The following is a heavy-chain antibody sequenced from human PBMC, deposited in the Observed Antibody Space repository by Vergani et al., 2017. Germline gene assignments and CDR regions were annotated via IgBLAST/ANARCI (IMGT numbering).Heavy chain of an antibody. D-gene: IGHD3-10*01. CDR1: GFSFRGHG. CDR3: AKQYFVSGNYLFDY. CDR2: ISARYPST. Sequence: VHLVESGGGVVQPGRSLTLSCVASGFSFRGHGMHWVRQAPGKGLEWVSAISARYPSTYYADSVKGRFTISRDNSKNMLFLQMNNLRTEDTAIYYCAKQYFVSGNYLFDYWGQGTLVTVSS. J-gene: IGHJ4*02. V-gene: IGHV3-23*04.